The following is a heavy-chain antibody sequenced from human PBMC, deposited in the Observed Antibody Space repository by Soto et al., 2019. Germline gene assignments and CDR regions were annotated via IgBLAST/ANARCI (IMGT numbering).Heavy chain of an antibody. J-gene: IGHJ4*02. Sequence: PSETLSLTCAVSSGSISSSNWWSWVRQPPGKGLEWIGEIYHSGSTNYNPSLKSRVTISVDKSKNQFSLKLSSVTAADTAVYYCARYSGYDSASVFDYWGQGTLVTVSS. CDR2: IYHSGST. CDR3: ARYSGYDSASVFDY. CDR1: SGSISSSNW. V-gene: IGHV4-4*02. D-gene: IGHD5-12*01.